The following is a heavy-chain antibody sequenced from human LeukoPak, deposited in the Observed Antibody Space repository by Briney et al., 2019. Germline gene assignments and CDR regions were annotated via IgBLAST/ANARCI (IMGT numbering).Heavy chain of an antibody. D-gene: IGHD6-19*01. CDR1: GGSISSGSYY. V-gene: IGHV4-39*07. CDR3: ARVRGYSHAQWLVMGYYMDV. Sequence: PSQTLSLTCTVSGGSISSGSYYWSWIRQPPGKGLEWIASLYYGGCTYYNPSLKSRVTISLNTSQNQFSLKLTSVTAADTAVYYCARVRGYSHAQWLVMGYYMDVWGKGTTVTVSS. CDR2: LYYGGCT. J-gene: IGHJ6*03.